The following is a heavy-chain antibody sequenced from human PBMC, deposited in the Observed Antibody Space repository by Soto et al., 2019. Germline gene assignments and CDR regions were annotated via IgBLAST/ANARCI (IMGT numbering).Heavy chain of an antibody. V-gene: IGHV4-59*08. Sequence: TSETLSLTCTVSGGSISSYYWNWIRQPPGKGLEWIGYIYSSGSTNYNPSLKSRLTMSVDTSKNQFSLNLTSVTAADTAVYYCARFGSIAVTRFDYWGQGVLVTVPQ. CDR2: IYSSGST. D-gene: IGHD6-19*01. CDR1: GGSISSYY. CDR3: ARFGSIAVTRFDY. J-gene: IGHJ4*02.